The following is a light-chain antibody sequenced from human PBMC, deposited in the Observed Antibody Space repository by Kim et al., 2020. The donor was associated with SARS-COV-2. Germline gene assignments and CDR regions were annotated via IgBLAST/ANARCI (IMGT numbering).Light chain of an antibody. CDR3: MQALQTLMYT. V-gene: IGKV2-28*01. J-gene: IGKJ2*01. CDR1: QSLLQSNGYNY. Sequence: DIVMTQSPLSLPVTPGEPASISCRSSQSLLQSNGYNYLDWYLQKPGQSPQLLIYLGSNRATGVPDRFSGSGSGTDFTLKISKVEAGGVGVYYCMQALQTLMYTFGQGTKLE. CDR2: LGS.